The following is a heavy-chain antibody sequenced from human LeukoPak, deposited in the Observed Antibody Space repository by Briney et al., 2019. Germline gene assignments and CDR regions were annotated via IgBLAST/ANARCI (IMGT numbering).Heavy chain of an antibody. CDR3: ARDRPATENWYFDL. CDR2: IFYSGST. CDR1: GGSISSYD. D-gene: IGHD1-26*01. J-gene: IGHJ2*01. V-gene: IGHV4-59*13. Sequence: KPSETLSLTCTVSGGSISSYDWSWIRQPPGKGLEWIGSIFYSGSTNYNPSLKSRITISVDTSKNQFSLRLSSVTAADTAVYYCARDRPATENWYFDLWGRGTLVTVSS.